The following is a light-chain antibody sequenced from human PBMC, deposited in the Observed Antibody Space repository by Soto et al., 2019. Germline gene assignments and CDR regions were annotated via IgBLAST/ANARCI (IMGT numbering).Light chain of an antibody. Sequence: DLQMTQSPSSLSASVGDTVTITCRASQDIRIYLAWFQQKPGEAPKSLIYAASNLQNGVPSKFSGSGSGTAFTLTITSLRPEDFATYYCQQYYIYPHTFGQGTQLEIK. V-gene: IGKV1-16*02. CDR3: QQYYIYPHT. CDR2: AAS. CDR1: QDIRIY. J-gene: IGKJ2*01.